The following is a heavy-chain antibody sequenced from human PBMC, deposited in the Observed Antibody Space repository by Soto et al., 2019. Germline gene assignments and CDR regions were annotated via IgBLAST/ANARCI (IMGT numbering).Heavy chain of an antibody. CDR3: ARSRSGAVADSFDF. D-gene: IGHD3-10*01. Sequence: PGGSLRLSCAASGFTFSRYAIHWVRQAPGKGLEWVAVISRDGTNKYYVDSVKGRFTISRDNSRNTLYLQMNSLRHEDAAVYYCARSRSGAVADSFDFWGQGTLVT. V-gene: IGHV3-30*04. J-gene: IGHJ4*02. CDR1: GFTFSRYA. CDR2: ISRDGTNK.